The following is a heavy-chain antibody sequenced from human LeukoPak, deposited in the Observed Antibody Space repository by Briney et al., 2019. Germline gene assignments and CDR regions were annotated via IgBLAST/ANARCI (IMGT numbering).Heavy chain of an antibody. CDR1: GGTFSSYA. J-gene: IGHJ6*03. V-gene: IGHV1-69*05. CDR3: ASGSFGYYYMDG. Sequence: SVKVSCKASGGTFSSYAISWVRQAPGQGLEWMGGIIPIFGTANYAQKFQGRVTITTDESTSTAYMELSSLRSEDTAVYYCASGSFGYYYMDGCDKRATVTVSS. CDR2: IIPIFGTA. D-gene: IGHD2/OR15-2a*01.